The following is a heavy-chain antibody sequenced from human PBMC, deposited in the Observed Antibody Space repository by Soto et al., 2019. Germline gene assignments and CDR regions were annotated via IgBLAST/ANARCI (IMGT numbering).Heavy chain of an antibody. V-gene: IGHV3-33*01. Sequence: QVQLVESGGGVVQPGKSLRLSCAASGFSFSSYGMHWVRQAPGKGLEWVAVIWYDGSNEDYADSVKGRFAISRDNSKNTLLLQMNSRRAADTALYYCARDRDYYDNSGYALDIWGQGTVVTVSS. CDR3: ARDRDYYDNSGYALDI. D-gene: IGHD3-22*01. CDR1: GFSFSSYG. CDR2: IWYDGSNE. J-gene: IGHJ3*02.